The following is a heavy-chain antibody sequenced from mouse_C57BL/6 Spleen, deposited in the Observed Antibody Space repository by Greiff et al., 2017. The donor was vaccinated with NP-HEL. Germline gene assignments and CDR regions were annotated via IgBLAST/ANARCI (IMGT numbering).Heavy chain of an antibody. CDR3: ARWSLYYFDY. D-gene: IGHD6-1*01. V-gene: IGHV1-82*01. J-gene: IGHJ2*01. CDR2: IYPGDGDT. Sequence: VKLKESGPELVKPGASVKISCKASGYAFSSSWMNWVKQRPGKGLEWIGRIYPGDGDTNYNGKFKGKATLTADKSSSTAYMQLSSLTSEDSAVYFCARWSLYYFDYWGQGTTLTVSS. CDR1: GYAFSSSW.